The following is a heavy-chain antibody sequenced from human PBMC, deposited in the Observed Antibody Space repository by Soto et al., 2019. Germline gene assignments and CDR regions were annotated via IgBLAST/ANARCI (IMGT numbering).Heavy chain of an antibody. D-gene: IGHD3-10*01. Sequence: SETLSLTCTVSGGSISSSSYYWGWIRQPPGKGLEWIGSIYYSGSTYYNPSLKSRVTISVDTSKNQFSLKLSSVTAADTAVYYCARIGTMVRGVISQAYYYYYYGMDVWGQGTTVTVSS. CDR1: GGSISSSSYY. J-gene: IGHJ6*02. CDR3: ARIGTMVRGVISQAYYYYYYGMDV. CDR2: IYYSGST. V-gene: IGHV4-39*01.